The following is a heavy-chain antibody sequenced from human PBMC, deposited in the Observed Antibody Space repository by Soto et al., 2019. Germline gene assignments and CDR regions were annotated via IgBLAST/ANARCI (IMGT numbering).Heavy chain of an antibody. CDR1: GSIFNTSG. CDR3: ARGCIAVTTHLCY. Sequence: VSWYPSGSIFNTSGITWVRQAPGQGLEWMGWINPYNGNTKFAQKLQDRVTMTTATSTSTAYMELASLRSDDTAVYYCARGCIAVTTHLCYWGQGTLVTVSS. V-gene: IGHV1-18*01. CDR2: INPYNGNT. D-gene: IGHD4-17*01. J-gene: IGHJ4*02.